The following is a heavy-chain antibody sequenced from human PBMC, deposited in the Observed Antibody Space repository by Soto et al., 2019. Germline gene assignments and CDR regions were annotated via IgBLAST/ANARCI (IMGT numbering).Heavy chain of an antibody. J-gene: IGHJ3*02. Sequence: SDTLSLTCAVSGVSSSCGFCSWRWIRQPPGKGLEWIGFIYNSGSTYYNSSLKSRVTISVDRSKNHFFLNLTSVTAADTAVYYCATYRKFFQIWGQGTKVNVSS. V-gene: IGHV4-30-2*01. CDR1: GVSSSCGFCS. CDR3: ATYRKFFQI. CDR2: IYNSGST.